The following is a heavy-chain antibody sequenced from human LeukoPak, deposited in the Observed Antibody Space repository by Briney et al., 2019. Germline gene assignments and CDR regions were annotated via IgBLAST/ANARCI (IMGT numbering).Heavy chain of an antibody. CDR2: MFWSGTA. Sequence: PSETLSLTCSVSGFSINSSDFYWAWIRQPPGKGLEWVGTMFWSGTAYYNPSLESRVTISVDTSKNQFSLKVGSVTAADTAVYYCARMFFDFWSHPGSDLFDMWGQGTMVTVSS. V-gene: IGHV4-39*01. CDR1: GFSINSSDFY. CDR3: ARMFFDFWSHPGSDLFDM. J-gene: IGHJ3*02. D-gene: IGHD3-3*01.